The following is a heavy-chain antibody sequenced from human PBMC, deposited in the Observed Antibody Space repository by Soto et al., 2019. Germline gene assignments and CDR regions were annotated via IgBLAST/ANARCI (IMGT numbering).Heavy chain of an antibody. CDR2: IYYSGST. V-gene: IGHV4-31*03. J-gene: IGHJ6*02. Sequence: SETLSLTCTVSGGSISSGGYYWSWIRQHPGKGLEWIGYIYYSGSTYYNPSLKSRVTISVDTSKNQFSLKLSSVTAADTAVYYCAREIAAAGTSFDYYYGMDVWGQGTTVTVSS. D-gene: IGHD6-13*01. CDR1: GGSISSGGYY. CDR3: AREIAAAGTSFDYYYGMDV.